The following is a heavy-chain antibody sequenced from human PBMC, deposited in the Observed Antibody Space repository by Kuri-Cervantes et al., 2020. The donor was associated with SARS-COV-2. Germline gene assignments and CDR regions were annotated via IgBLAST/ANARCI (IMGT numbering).Heavy chain of an antibody. CDR2: INPNSGGT. J-gene: IGHJ4*02. Sequence: ASVKVSCKASGYTFTDYYMHWVRQAPGQGLEWMGWINPNSGGTNYTQKFQGRVTMTRDTSISTAYMELSRLRSDDTAVYYCARVPYYGPLDYWGQGTLVTVSS. D-gene: IGHD4-17*01. CDR3: ARVPYYGPLDY. CDR1: GYTFTDYY. V-gene: IGHV1-2*02.